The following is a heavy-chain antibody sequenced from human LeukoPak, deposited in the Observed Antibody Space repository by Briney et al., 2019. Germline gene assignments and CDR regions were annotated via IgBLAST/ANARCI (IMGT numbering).Heavy chain of an antibody. V-gene: IGHV1-24*01. Sequence: ASVKVSCKVSGYTLTELSMHWVRQAPGKGLEWMGGFDPEDGETTYAQKFQGRVTMTEDTSTDTAYMELSSLRSEDTAVYYCATVGYYDSSGSDLISHAFDIWGQGTMVTVSS. CDR2: FDPEDGET. J-gene: IGHJ3*02. CDR1: GYTLTELS. D-gene: IGHD3-22*01. CDR3: ATVGYYDSSGSDLISHAFDI.